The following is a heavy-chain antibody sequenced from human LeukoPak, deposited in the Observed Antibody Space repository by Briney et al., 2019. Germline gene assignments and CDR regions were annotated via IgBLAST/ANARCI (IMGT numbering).Heavy chain of an antibody. Sequence: PGESLKISCKGSGSSFTSYWIAWVRQMPGKGLEWMGIIYPGDSDTRYSPSFQGQATISADKSISTAYLQWSSLKASDTAMYYCARSIVGATGVFDPWGQGTLVTVSS. D-gene: IGHD1-26*01. V-gene: IGHV5-51*01. CDR3: ARSIVGATGVFDP. CDR1: GSSFTSYW. J-gene: IGHJ5*02. CDR2: IYPGDSDT.